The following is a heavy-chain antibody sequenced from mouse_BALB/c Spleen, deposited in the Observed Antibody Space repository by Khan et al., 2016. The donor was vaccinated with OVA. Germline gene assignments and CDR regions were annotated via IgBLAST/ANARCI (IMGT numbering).Heavy chain of an antibody. D-gene: IGHD2-1*01. CDR1: GFTFSTFV. V-gene: IGHV5-9-1*01. CDR2: ISSAGTYT. Sequence: EVELVESGGGLVKPGGSLKLSCSASGFTFSTFVMSWVRQTPEKRLEWVATISSAGTYTYYSDSVKGRFTISRDNAKNTLYLQMNSLRSEDTAMYYCTNGNYGWFAHWGQGTMVTVSA. CDR3: TNGNYGWFAH. J-gene: IGHJ3*01.